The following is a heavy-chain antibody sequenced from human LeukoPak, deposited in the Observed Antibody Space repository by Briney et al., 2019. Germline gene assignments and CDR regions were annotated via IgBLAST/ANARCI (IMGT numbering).Heavy chain of an antibody. V-gene: IGHV3-23*01. J-gene: IGHJ4*02. CDR2: ISGSGGST. CDR3: ATGRVMAGPGSSGYSDY. Sequence: PGGSLRLSCAASGFTFSSYAMSWVRQAPGKGLEWVSAISGSGGSTYYADSVKGRFTISRDNSKNTLYLQMNSLRAEDTAVYYCATGRVMAGPGSSGYSDYWGQGTLVTVSS. CDR1: GFTFSSYA. D-gene: IGHD3-22*01.